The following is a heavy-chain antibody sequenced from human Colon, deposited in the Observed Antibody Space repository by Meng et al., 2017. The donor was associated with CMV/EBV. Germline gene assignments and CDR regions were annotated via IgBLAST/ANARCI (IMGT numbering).Heavy chain of an antibody. J-gene: IGHJ4*02. V-gene: IGHV1-2*06. CDR1: GYIFTDYV. CDR2: LHPQSGAT. D-gene: IGHD6-13*01. CDR3: ARDPAPGISAAGHDY. Sequence: SGYIFTDYVLYWVRQAPGQGLEWMGRLHPQSGATKYAQRFQGMVSLTRDTSISTAYMELSSLTSDDTAVYYCARDPAPGISAAGHDYWGQGTLVTVSS.